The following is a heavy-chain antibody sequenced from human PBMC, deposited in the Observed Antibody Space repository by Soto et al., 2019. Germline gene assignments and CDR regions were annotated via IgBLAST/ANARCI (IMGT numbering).Heavy chain of an antibody. CDR3: AKDRAHLAVAAIAGGGGAFDA. V-gene: IGHV3-30*05. CDR2: ISYDGRNK. J-gene: IGHJ3*01. D-gene: IGHD6-19*01. CDR1: GFTLSSYG. Sequence: QIQLVQSGGGGVQPGRSLRLSCAASGFTLSSYGMHWVRQAPGKGLEWVAAISYDGRNKWYMDSVEGRFTVSRDNSESTVFLKVDSLRPEDTAMYFCAKDRAHLAVAAIAGGGGAFDAWGQGTMVTVSS.